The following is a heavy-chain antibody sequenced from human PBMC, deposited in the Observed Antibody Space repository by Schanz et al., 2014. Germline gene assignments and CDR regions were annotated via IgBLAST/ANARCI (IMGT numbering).Heavy chain of an antibody. J-gene: IGHJ4*02. Sequence: EVQLVESGGGLVQPGGSLRLSCAASGFTFSDSWMHWVRQAPGKGLVWVSGISWNSGSIGYADSVKGRFTISRDNAKNTLYLQMNSLRAEDTAVYYCVRDTDYHFDYWGQGTLVTVSS. CDR1: GFTFSDSW. CDR2: ISWNSGSI. CDR3: VRDTDYHFDY. D-gene: IGHD4-17*01. V-gene: IGHV3-74*01.